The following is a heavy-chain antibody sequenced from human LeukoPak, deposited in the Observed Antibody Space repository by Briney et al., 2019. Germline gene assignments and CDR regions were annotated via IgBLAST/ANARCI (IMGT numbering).Heavy chain of an antibody. CDR1: GFTFSSYS. D-gene: IGHD2-2*01. J-gene: IGHJ4*02. V-gene: IGHV3-48*02. CDR3: ARKRPAAMKYYFDY. Sequence: PGGSLRLSCAASGFTFSSYSMNWVRQAPGKGLEWVSYIGSSGSSINYADSVKGRFTISRGNAKNSLYLQMNSLRDEDTAVYYCARKRPAAMKYYFDYWGQGTLVTVSS. CDR2: IGSSGSSI.